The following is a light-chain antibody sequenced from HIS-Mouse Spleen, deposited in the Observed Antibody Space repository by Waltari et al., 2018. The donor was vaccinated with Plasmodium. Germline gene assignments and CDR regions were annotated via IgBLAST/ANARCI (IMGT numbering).Light chain of an antibody. V-gene: IGLV3-25*03. J-gene: IGLJ2*01. Sequence: SYELTQPPSVSVSPGQTARITRPGAGLPKQYAYWYQQKPGQAPVLVIYKDSERPSGSPERFSGSSSGTTVTLTISGVQAEDEADYYCQSADSSGTYQVFGGGTKLTVL. CDR3: QSADSSGTYQV. CDR1: GLPKQY. CDR2: KDS.